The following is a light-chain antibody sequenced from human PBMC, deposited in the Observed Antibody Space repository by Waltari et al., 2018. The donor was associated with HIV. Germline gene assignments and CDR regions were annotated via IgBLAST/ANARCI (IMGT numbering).Light chain of an antibody. CDR3: QQYGSSPIFP. CDR2: GAS. Sequence: EIVLTKSPGTLSLSPGERATLSCRASQSVSSSYLAWYQQKPGEAPRLLSYGASSSATGLPDRFSASASGTDFALTISRLEPEDSAVYYCQQYGSSPIFPFGPGTKVDIK. V-gene: IGKV3-20*01. J-gene: IGKJ3*01. CDR1: QSVSSSY.